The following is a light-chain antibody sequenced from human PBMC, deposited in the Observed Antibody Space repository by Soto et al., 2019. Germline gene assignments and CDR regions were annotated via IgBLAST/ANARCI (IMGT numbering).Light chain of an antibody. V-gene: IGLV1-40*01. Sequence: QSVLTQPPSLSGAPGQRVTISCTGSSSNIGAGNDVNWYQQLPGTAPKLLNYANSNRPSGVPDRVSGSKSGTTASLAITGLQAEDEADYYCQSYDSSLSGYVFGTGTKLTVL. J-gene: IGLJ1*01. CDR3: QSYDSSLSGYV. CDR2: ANS. CDR1: SSNIGAGND.